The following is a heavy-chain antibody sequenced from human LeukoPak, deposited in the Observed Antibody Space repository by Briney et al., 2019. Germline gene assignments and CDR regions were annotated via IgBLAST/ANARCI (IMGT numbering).Heavy chain of an antibody. V-gene: IGHV3-23*01. Sequence: PGGSLRLSCAASGFTFSGYSMNWVRQAPGKGLEWVSALSGSGGSTFYADSVKGRFTISRDNSNNTLYLQMNSLRAEDTAVYYCAKGRTPDYWGQGTLVTVSS. J-gene: IGHJ4*02. CDR2: LSGSGGST. D-gene: IGHD2-15*01. CDR1: GFTFSGYS. CDR3: AKGRTPDY.